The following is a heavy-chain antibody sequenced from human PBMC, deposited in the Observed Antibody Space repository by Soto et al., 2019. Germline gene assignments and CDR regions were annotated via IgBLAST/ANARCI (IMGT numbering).Heavy chain of an antibody. Sequence: GGSLRLSCAASGFTFTSYGMHWVRQAPGKGLEWVAAIWSDGSNIYNGDSVKGRFTISRDNSKNTLYLQMNSLRAEDTAVYYCARDPPEDSRGYFALDIWGQGTMVTVSS. D-gene: IGHD3-22*01. CDR2: IWSDGSNI. CDR3: ARDPPEDSRGYFALDI. J-gene: IGHJ3*02. CDR1: GFTFTSYG. V-gene: IGHV3-33*01.